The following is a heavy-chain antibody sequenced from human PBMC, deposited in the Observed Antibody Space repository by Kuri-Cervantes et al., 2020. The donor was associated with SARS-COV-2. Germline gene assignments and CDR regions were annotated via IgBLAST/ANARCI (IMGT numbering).Heavy chain of an antibody. CDR1: GYTFTSYG. D-gene: IGHD3-3*01. CDR2: INAGNGNT. J-gene: IGHJ4*02. V-gene: IGHV1-3*01. CDR3: ARDSDFWSGYRYFDY. Sequence: ASVKVSCKASGYTFTSYGISWVRQAPGQGLEWMGWINAGNGNTKYSQKFQGRVTITRDTSASTAYMELSSLRSEDTAVYYCARDSDFWSGYRYFDYWGQGTLVTVSS.